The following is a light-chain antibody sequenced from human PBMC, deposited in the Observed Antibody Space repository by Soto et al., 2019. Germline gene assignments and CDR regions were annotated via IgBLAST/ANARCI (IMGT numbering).Light chain of an antibody. V-gene: IGLV1-40*01. Sequence: QSVLTQPPSVSGAPGQRVTISCTGSSSNIGAGYDVHWYQQLPGTAPKLLIYVNSNRPSWVPDRFSGSRSGTSASLAITGLQAEDEADYYCQSYDSSLSGCVVFGGGTKLTVL. CDR2: VNS. CDR3: QSYDSSLSGCVV. CDR1: SSNIGAGYD. J-gene: IGLJ2*01.